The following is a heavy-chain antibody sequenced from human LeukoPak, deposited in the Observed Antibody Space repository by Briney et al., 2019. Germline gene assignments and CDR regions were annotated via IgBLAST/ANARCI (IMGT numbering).Heavy chain of an antibody. V-gene: IGHV4-39*07. CDR1: GGSVSSSTYY. D-gene: IGHD2-2*01. CDR2: ISHSGRT. Sequence: PSETLSLTCTVSGGSVSSSTYYWAWIRQPPGKGLDWIGTISHSGRTYYSSSLNSRVSISLDTSKNQLSLKLTSVTAADTAVYYCAGQDIAVVPLQSAFPACWGQGALVTVSS. CDR3: AGQDIAVVPLQSAFPAC. J-gene: IGHJ4*02.